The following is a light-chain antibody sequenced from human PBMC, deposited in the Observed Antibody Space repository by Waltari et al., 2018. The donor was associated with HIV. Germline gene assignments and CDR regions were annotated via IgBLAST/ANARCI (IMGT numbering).Light chain of an antibody. Sequence: QSALTQPPSVSGSPGQSVTISCTGTNSDIGRYVSWYQQHPGQAPRLMFFDVSQRPSEISARFSGSKSGTTASLTISGLQTDDEADYFCSSYTGTIKLFGGGTKLTVL. CDR1: NSDIGRY. J-gene: IGLJ3*02. CDR3: SSYTGTIKL. V-gene: IGLV2-14*03. CDR2: DVS.